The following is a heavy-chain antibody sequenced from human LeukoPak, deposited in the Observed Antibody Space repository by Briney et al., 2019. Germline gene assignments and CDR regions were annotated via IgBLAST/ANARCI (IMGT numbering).Heavy chain of an antibody. J-gene: IGHJ4*02. D-gene: IGHD3-16*01. Sequence: SETLSLTCAVSGGSISSGGYSWSWIRQPPGKGLEWIGYIYHSGSTYYNPSLKSRVTISVDRSKNQFSLKLSSVTAADTAVYYCVRARVGIGGFDYWGQGTLVTVSS. CDR3: VRARVGIGGFDY. CDR2: IYHSGST. V-gene: IGHV4-30-2*01. CDR1: GGSISSGGYS.